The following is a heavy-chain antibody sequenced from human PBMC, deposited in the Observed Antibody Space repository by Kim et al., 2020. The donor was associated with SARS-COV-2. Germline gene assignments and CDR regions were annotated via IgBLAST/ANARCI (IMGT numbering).Heavy chain of an antibody. CDR2: INSGNGNT. Sequence: ASVKVSCKASGYTFTSYAMHWVRQAPGQRLEWMGWINSGNGNTKYSKKFQGRVTITRDTSASTAYMDLSSLRSEDTALYYCARDRSPGTVHRDYYYYMD. CDR1: GYTFTSYA. D-gene: IGHD1-7*01. J-gene: IGHJ6*03. CDR3: ARDRSPGTVHRDYYYYMD. V-gene: IGHV1-3*01.